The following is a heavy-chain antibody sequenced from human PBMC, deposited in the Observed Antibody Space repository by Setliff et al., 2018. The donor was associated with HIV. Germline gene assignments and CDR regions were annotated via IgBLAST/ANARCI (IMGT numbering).Heavy chain of an antibody. D-gene: IGHD1-1*01. CDR1: GGSISNDY. CDR2: IYYTGST. V-gene: IGHV4-59*01. J-gene: IGHJ3*02. Sequence: PSETLSLTCTVSGGSISNDYWRWIRQSPGRGLEWIGYIYYTGSTNYNPSLKSRVAMSVDSSNHQFSLKLTSVTPADTAIYYCAREDGSNSHDTFEIWGQGILVTVSS. CDR3: AREDGSNSHDTFEI.